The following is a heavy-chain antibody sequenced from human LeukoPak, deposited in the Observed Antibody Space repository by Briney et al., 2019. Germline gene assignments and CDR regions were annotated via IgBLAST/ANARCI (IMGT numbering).Heavy chain of an antibody. J-gene: IGHJ6*02. CDR2: ISSSSSYI. D-gene: IGHD2-2*01. Sequence: GGSLRLSCAASGFTVSSNYMNWVRQAPGKGLEWVSSISSSSSYIYYADSVKGRFTISRDNAKNSLYLQMNSLRAEDTAVYYCAREYIVVVPAAIQSYYYYGMDVWGQGTTVTVSS. CDR3: AREYIVVVPAAIQSYYYYGMDV. V-gene: IGHV3-21*01. CDR1: GFTVSSNY.